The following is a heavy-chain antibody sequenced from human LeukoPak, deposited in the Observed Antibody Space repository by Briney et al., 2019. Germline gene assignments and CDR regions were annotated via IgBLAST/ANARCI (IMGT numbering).Heavy chain of an antibody. CDR2: IYSGGST. J-gene: IGHJ4*02. CDR3: ARAQTSYDYVWGSYRFSHFDY. CDR1: GFTVSSNY. Sequence: GGSLRLSCAASGFTVSSNYMSWVRQAPGKGLEWVSVIYSGGSTYCADSVKGRFTISRDNSKNTLYLQMNSLRAEDTAVYYCARAQTSYDYVWGSYRFSHFDYWGQGTLVTVSS. V-gene: IGHV3-53*01. D-gene: IGHD3-16*02.